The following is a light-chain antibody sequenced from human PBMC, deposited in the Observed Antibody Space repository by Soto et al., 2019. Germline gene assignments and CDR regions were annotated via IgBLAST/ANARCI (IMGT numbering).Light chain of an antibody. CDR1: QSVSSRY. Sequence: EVVLTQSPGTLSLSPGERATLSCRASQSVSSRYLAWYQHKPGQAPRLLIYGASSRATGIPARFSGSGSGTDFTLTISSLEPEDFAVYYCQQRSNWLAITFGQGTRLEIK. V-gene: IGKV3D-20*02. CDR3: QQRSNWLAIT. J-gene: IGKJ5*01. CDR2: GAS.